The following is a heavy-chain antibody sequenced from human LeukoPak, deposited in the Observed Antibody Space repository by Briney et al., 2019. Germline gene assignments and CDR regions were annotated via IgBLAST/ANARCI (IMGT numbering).Heavy chain of an antibody. Sequence: SETLSLTCTVSGGSISSYYWSWIRQPPGKGLEWIGRIHSGGTTNYNPSLMSRVTLSIDKSKKHISLRLTSVTAADTALYYCARDNGSGYTKGYEHYYYYLDVWGKGTTVTVSS. CDR3: ARDNGSGYTKGYEHYYYYLDV. CDR1: GGSISSYY. D-gene: IGHD3-3*02. CDR2: IHSGGTT. J-gene: IGHJ6*03. V-gene: IGHV4-4*07.